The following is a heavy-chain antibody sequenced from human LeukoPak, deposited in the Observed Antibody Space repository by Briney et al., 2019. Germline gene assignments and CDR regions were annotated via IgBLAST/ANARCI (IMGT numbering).Heavy chain of an antibody. D-gene: IGHD4/OR15-4a*01. J-gene: IGHJ4*02. Sequence: GGSLRLSCAASGFTFSDFPMIWVRQAPGKGLEWVSSIFPSSDEIHYADSVKGRFTISRDNSKNTLYLQMNSLRAEDTAVYYCARRAGAYSHPYDYWGQGTLVTVSS. CDR2: IFPSSDEI. V-gene: IGHV3-23*01. CDR3: ARRAGAYSHPYDY. CDR1: GFTFSDFP.